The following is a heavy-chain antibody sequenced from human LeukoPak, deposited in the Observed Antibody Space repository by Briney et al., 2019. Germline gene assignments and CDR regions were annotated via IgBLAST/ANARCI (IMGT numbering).Heavy chain of an antibody. CDR1: GGSISGYS. V-gene: IGHV4-59*01. D-gene: IGHD1-26*01. CDR3: ARGGSGSYYFGSWYFDY. CDR2: IYYSGST. Sequence: SETLSLTCTVSGGSISGYSWSWIRQPPGKGLEWIGYIYYSGSTNYNPSLKSRVTMSVDTSKNQFSLKLSSVTAADTAVYYCARGGSGSYYFGSWYFDYWGQGTLVTVSS. J-gene: IGHJ4*02.